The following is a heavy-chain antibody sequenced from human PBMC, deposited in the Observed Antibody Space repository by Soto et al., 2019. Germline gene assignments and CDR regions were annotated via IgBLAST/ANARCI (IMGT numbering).Heavy chain of an antibody. J-gene: IGHJ4*02. CDR3: ARARDYCSSTSCQLDY. CDR2: IIPILGIA. Sequence: SVKVSCKASGGTFSSYTISWVRQAPGQGLEWMGRIIPILGIANYAQKFQGRVTITADKSTSTAYMELSSLRSEDTAVYYCARARDYCSSTSCQLDYWGQGTLVTVSS. V-gene: IGHV1-69*02. D-gene: IGHD2-2*01. CDR1: GGTFSSYT.